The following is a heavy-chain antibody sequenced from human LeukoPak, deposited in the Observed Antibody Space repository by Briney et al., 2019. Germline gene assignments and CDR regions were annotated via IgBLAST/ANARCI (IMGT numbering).Heavy chain of an antibody. D-gene: IGHD2-2*01. CDR3: AIHIVVVPAAKKKNWFDP. CDR1: GVSISSGGYS. Sequence: NASQTLSLTCAVSGVSISSGGYSWRWIRQPPGKGLEWIGYIYHSGSTYYNPSLKSRVTISVDTSKNQFSLKLSSVTAADTAVYYCAIHIVVVPAAKKKNWFDPWGQGTLVTVSS. CDR2: IYHSGST. V-gene: IGHV4-30-2*01. J-gene: IGHJ5*02.